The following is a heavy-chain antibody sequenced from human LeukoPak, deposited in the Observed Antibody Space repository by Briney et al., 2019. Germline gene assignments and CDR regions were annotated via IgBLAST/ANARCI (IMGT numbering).Heavy chain of an antibody. CDR3: ARVSSSGWDYYYYYYMDV. CDR1: GLNFTSYW. J-gene: IGHJ6*03. V-gene: IGHV3-7*01. CDR2: IKQDGSEK. Sequence: PGGSLTLPCAPSGLNFTSYWMSWVPEAPGKGLEWVANIKQDGSEKYYVHSVKGRFTISRDNAKNSLYLQMNSLRADDTAVYYCARVSSSGWDYYYYYYMDVWGKGTTVTVSS. D-gene: IGHD6-19*01.